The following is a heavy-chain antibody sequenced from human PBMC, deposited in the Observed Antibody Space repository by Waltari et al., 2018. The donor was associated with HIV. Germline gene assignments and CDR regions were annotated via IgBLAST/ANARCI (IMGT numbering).Heavy chain of an antibody. CDR2: IRGRGDST. CDR1: GFTFSVFA. V-gene: IGHV3-23*01. Sequence: EVQLLESGGGFVQPGGSLRLSCAASGFTFSVFAINWVRQAPGKGLEWVSRIRGRGDSTNYADSVKGRFTISRDNSKNTLSLQINSLRVDDTAVYYCATLYSDYGDYWGQGVLVTVSS. J-gene: IGHJ4*02. CDR3: ATLYSDYGDY. D-gene: IGHD4-17*01.